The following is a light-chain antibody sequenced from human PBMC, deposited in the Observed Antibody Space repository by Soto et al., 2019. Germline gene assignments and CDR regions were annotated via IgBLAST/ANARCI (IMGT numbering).Light chain of an antibody. Sequence: DIQMTQSPSTMSASVGDRFTITFRSSQSISFYLAWYQQKPGTAPKLLIYKASSLATGVPSRFSGSGSGTEFTLTISSLQPDDFATFYCQHYNSNTWTFGQGTKVDIK. CDR1: QSISFY. J-gene: IGKJ1*01. V-gene: IGKV1-5*03. CDR3: QHYNSNTWT. CDR2: KAS.